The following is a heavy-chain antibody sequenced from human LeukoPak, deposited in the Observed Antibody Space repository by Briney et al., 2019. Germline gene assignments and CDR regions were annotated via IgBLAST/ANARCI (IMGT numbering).Heavy chain of an antibody. J-gene: IGHJ3*02. Sequence: PGGSLRLSCAASGFTFSDFYMSWIRQAPGKGLEYLSYISSSGTTTYYADSVKGRFTISRDNAKNSLYLQMNSLRAEDTAVYYCARDRYYYDSSGFHYPDAFDIWGQGTMVTVSS. CDR1: GFTFSDFY. CDR3: ARDRYYYDSSGFHYPDAFDI. CDR2: ISSSGTTT. D-gene: IGHD3-22*01. V-gene: IGHV3-11*04.